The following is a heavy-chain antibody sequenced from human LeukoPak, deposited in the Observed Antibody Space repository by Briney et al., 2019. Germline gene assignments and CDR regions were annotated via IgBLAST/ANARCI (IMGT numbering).Heavy chain of an antibody. CDR1: GFTFSNYW. V-gene: IGHV3-7*01. D-gene: IGHD3-10*01. CDR3: ARDKYGSVDY. J-gene: IGHJ4*02. Sequence: PGGSLRLSCAASGFTFSNYWMSWVRQAPGKGLEWVANIKQDGREKYYVDSVKGRFTISRDNAKNSLYLQMNTLRAEDTAVYYCARDKYGSVDYWGQGTLVTVSS. CDR2: IKQDGREK.